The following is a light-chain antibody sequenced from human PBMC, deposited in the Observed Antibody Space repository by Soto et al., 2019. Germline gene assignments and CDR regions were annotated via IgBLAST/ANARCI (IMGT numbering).Light chain of an antibody. CDR2: GAS. Sequence: EIVLTQSPGTLSLFPGQRATLSCKASQSVSNSYLAWYQHRPGQSPRLLVYGASSRATGIPDRFSGSGSGTDLTLIISRLEPEDFAVFYCHQYGSSPQTFGQGTKVDIK. J-gene: IGKJ1*01. CDR3: HQYGSSPQT. CDR1: QSVSNSY. V-gene: IGKV3-20*01.